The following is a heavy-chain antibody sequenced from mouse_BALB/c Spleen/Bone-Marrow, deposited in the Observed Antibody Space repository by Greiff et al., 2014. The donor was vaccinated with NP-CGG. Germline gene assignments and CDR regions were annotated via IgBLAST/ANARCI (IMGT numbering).Heavy chain of an antibody. CDR3: ARSGVYDGYYNYFDY. V-gene: IGHV1-7*01. Sequence: VQLQQSGAELAKPGASVKMSCKASGYTFTSYWVHWVKQRPGQGLEWIGYINPITGYTEYNQKFKDKATLTADKSSSTAYVQLNSLTSEDSAVYNCARSGVYDGYYNYFDYWGQGTTLTVSS. CDR2: INPITGYT. D-gene: IGHD2-3*01. CDR1: GYTFTSYW. J-gene: IGHJ2*01.